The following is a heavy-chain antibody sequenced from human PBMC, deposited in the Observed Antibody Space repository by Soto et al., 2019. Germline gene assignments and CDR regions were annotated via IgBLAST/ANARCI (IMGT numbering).Heavy chain of an antibody. CDR1: GFTFISYA. D-gene: IGHD6-19*01. J-gene: IGHJ6*02. CDR2: ISYDGSNK. Sequence: GGSLRLSCAASGFTFISYAMHWVRQAPGKGLEWVAVISYDGSNKYYADSVKGRFTISRDNSKNTLYLQMNSLRAEDTAVYYCADGSSGWYYYGMDVWGQGTTVTVSS. V-gene: IGHV3-30-3*01. CDR3: ADGSSGWYYYGMDV.